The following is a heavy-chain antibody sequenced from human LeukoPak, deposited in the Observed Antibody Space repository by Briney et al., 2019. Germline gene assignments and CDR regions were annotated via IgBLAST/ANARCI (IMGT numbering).Heavy chain of an antibody. Sequence: SVKVSCKASGGTFSSYSINWVRQAPGQGLEWMGSIIPIFGTANYAQKFQGRVTIIADEFTSTAYMELSSLRSDDTAVYYCARLVDGGNDSDAFDIWGQGTMVTVSS. J-gene: IGHJ3*02. CDR3: ARLVDGGNDSDAFDI. V-gene: IGHV1-69*13. CDR2: IIPIFGTA. CDR1: GGTFSSYS. D-gene: IGHD1-1*01.